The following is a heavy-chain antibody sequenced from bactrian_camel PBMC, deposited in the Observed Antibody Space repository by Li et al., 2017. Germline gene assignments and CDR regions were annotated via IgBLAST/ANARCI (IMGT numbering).Heavy chain of an antibody. CDR1: EFTFGMYA. CDR3: AADSSRTFNYEYKY. J-gene: IGHJ4*01. Sequence: VQLVESGGGLVQPGGSLRLSCAASEFTFGMYAMSWVRQAPGKGLEWVSGIDSAGTNTYYADSAKGRFTISRDNAKDTLYLEMNSLKTEDTAVYYCAADSSRTFNYEYKYWGQGTQVTVS. CDR2: IDSAGTNT. V-gene: IGHV3S31*01.